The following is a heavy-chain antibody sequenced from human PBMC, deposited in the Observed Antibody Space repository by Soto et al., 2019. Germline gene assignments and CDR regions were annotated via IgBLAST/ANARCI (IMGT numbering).Heavy chain of an antibody. V-gene: IGHV3-74*03. CDR3: ARGWFGPDV. J-gene: IGHJ6*04. D-gene: IGHD3-10*01. CDR1: GFTLSGRS. CDR2: IDNAGTDS. Sequence: EVQLVESGGGLVQPGGSLRLSCAASGFTLSGRSMHWVRQAPGKGLVWVSGIDNAGTDSTYADSVKGRFTSSRDNAKNMLYLQMNGLRVGDTAVYYCARGWFGPDVWGKGTTVTVSS.